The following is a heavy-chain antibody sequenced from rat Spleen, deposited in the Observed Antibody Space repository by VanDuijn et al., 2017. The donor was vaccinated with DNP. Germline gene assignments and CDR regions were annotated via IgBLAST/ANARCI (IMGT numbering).Heavy chain of an antibody. CDR2: ISTGGGDT. CDR1: GFTFGYYY. CDR3: TTANSYGFAY. V-gene: IGHV5-25*01. J-gene: IGHJ3*01. Sequence: EVQLVESGGNLVSPGGSMSLSCAASGFTFGYYYMAWVRQAPTKGLEWVASISTGGGDTYYRDSVKGRFTISRDNAESSLYLQMDSLRSEDTATYYCTTANSYGFAYWGQGTLVTVSS. D-gene: IGHD1-2*01.